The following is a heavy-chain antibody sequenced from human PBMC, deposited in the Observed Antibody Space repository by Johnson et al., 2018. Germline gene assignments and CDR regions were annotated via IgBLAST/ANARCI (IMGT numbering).Heavy chain of an antibody. V-gene: IGHV3-9*01. D-gene: IGHD2-2*01. Sequence: VQLVQSGGGLVQPGRSLRLSCAASGFTFDDYAMHWVRQAPGKGLEWVYGISWNSGSIGYADSGKGRFTIARDNSKNTLYLQMNSLGAEDTAVYYCARDQDCSSTSCLGMDVWGQGTTVTVSS. CDR3: ARDQDCSSTSCLGMDV. J-gene: IGHJ6*02. CDR1: GFTFDDYA. CDR2: ISWNSGSI.